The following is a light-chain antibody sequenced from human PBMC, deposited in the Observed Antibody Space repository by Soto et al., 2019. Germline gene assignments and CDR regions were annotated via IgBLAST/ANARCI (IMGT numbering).Light chain of an antibody. CDR2: EVN. CDR1: SSDVAFYNH. V-gene: IGLV2-14*01. Sequence: QSVLTQPASVSWSPGQSITISCTGTSSDVAFYNHVSWYQQHPGKAPTLLIYEVNNRPSGVSHRFSGSKSGNTASLTISGLQAEDEADYYCSSFASTHTYVFGTGTKVTVL. J-gene: IGLJ1*01. CDR3: SSFASTHTYV.